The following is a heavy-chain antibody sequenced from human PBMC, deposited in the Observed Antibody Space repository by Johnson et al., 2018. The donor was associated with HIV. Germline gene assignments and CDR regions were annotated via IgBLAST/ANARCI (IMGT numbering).Heavy chain of an antibody. Sequence: EVQLVESGGGLVKPGGSLRLSCAASGFTFSDAWMNWVRQAPGKGLVWVSGINGDGSRAQFADSVKGRFSMSRDNVKNSLYLQMNSLRAEDTALYYCTTQAADAAAGAPLAFDIWGQGTMVTVSS. CDR3: TTQAADAAAGAPLAFDI. J-gene: IGHJ3*02. CDR1: GFTFSDAW. CDR2: INGDGSRA. D-gene: IGHD6-13*01. V-gene: IGHV3-74*02.